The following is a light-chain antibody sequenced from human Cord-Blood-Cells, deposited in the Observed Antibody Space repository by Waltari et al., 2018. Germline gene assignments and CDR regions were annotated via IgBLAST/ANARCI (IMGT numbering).Light chain of an antibody. CDR3: SSYTSSSTRV. CDR1: SSDVGGYNY. Sequence: QSALTQPASVSGSPGQSITISCTGTSSDVGGYNYVSWYQQNPGKAPKLMIYDVSNRPSGVSNRFSGSKSGNTASLTISGLQAEDDADYYCSSYTSSSTRVFGGGTKLTVL. CDR2: DVS. J-gene: IGLJ3*02. V-gene: IGLV2-14*01.